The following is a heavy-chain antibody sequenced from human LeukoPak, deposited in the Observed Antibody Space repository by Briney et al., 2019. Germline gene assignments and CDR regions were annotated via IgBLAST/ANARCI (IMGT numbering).Heavy chain of an antibody. Sequence: GGSLRLSCAASGFTFSSYEMNWARQAPGKGLEWVSYISSSGSTIYYADSVKGRFTISRDNAKNSLYLQMNSLRAEDTAVYYCARHGAVSVSSWYFDYWGQGTLVTVSS. CDR2: ISSSGSTI. CDR3: ARHGAVSVSSWYFDY. D-gene: IGHD6-13*01. J-gene: IGHJ4*02. CDR1: GFTFSSYE. V-gene: IGHV3-48*03.